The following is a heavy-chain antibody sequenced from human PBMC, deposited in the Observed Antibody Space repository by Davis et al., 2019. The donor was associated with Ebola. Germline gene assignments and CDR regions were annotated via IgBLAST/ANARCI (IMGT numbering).Heavy chain of an antibody. D-gene: IGHD3-22*01. Sequence: MPSETLSLTCSVSGGSISSSRNWWGWVRQPPGKGLEWIASIHYSGAAAYNPSLKSRVTVSVDTSKNQFSLNLNSVTAADTAVYYCGRRVEYEISGRHYFDYWGQGTPVTVSS. CDR2: IHYSGAA. CDR1: GGSISSSRNW. CDR3: GRRVEYEISGRHYFDY. J-gene: IGHJ4*02. V-gene: IGHV4-39*01.